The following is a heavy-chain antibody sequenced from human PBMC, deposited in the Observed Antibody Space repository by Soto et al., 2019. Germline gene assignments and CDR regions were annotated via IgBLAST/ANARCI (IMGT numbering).Heavy chain of an antibody. CDR1: GFTFSDYY. J-gene: IGHJ3*02. V-gene: IGHV3-11*01. CDR2: ISSRGSTI. CDR3: ARRATQYDAFDI. Sequence: QVQLVESGGGLVKPGGSLRLSCAASGFTFSDYYMSWIRQAPGKGLEWVSYISSRGSTIYYAYSVKGRFTISRDNAKNALYLQMNSLRAEDTAVYYCARRATQYDAFDIWGQGTMVIVFS.